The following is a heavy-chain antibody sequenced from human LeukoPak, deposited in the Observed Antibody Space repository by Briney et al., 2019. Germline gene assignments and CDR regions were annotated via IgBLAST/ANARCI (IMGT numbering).Heavy chain of an antibody. CDR1: GGTFSSYA. Sequence: SVKVSCKASGGTFSSYAFSWVRQAPGQGLEWMGGIIPTFGTANYAQKFQGRVTITADESTSTAYMELSSLRSEDTAVYYCARGRSSSAPYFDYWGQGTLVTVSS. V-gene: IGHV1-69*13. CDR3: ARGRSSSAPYFDY. CDR2: IIPTFGTA. D-gene: IGHD6-6*01. J-gene: IGHJ4*02.